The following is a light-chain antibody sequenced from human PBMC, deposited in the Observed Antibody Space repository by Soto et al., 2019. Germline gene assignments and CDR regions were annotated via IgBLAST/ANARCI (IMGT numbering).Light chain of an antibody. CDR1: GSDVGGYNY. CDR2: DDN. Sequence: QSALTQPRSVSGSPGQSVTISCTGTGSDVGGYNYVAWYQQHPDKVPKLLIYDDNKRPSGIPDRFSGSKSGTSATLGITGFQTGDEADYYCGSWDSSLSAYVFGTGTKVTVL. V-gene: IGLV2-11*01. CDR3: GSWDSSLSAYV. J-gene: IGLJ1*01.